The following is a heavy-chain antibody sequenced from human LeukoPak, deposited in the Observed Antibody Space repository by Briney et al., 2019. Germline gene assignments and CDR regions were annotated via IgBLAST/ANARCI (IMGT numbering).Heavy chain of an antibody. CDR1: GYTFTGYY. D-gene: IGHD6-19*01. CDR2: ISPYNGNT. CDR3: AREDGSGCYELDY. V-gene: IGHV1-18*03. J-gene: IGHJ4*02. Sequence: ASAKVSCKASGYTFTGYYMHWVRQAPGQGLEWMGWISPYNGNTKYAQKVQGRVTMTTDTSTSTVYMELRSLSSDDMAVYYCAREDGSGCYELDYWGQGTLVTVPS.